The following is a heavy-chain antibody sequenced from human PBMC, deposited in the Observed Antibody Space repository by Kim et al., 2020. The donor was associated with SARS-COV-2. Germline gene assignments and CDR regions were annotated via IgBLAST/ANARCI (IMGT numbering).Heavy chain of an antibody. CDR2: IKSKNDGGTT. CDR3: TTDLQGAAGSGADY. Sequence: GGSLRLSCAASGFTFTNAWMTWVRQAPGKGLEWVGRIKSKNDGGTTDYAAPVKGRFSILRDDSKNTVYLQMNSLKTEDTAVYYCTTDLQGAAGSGADYWGEGTVVSVSA. J-gene: IGHJ4*02. V-gene: IGHV3-15*01. CDR1: GFTFTNAW. D-gene: IGHD6-13*01.